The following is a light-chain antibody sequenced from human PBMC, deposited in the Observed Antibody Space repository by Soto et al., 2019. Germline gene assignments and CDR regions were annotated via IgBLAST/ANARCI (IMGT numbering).Light chain of an antibody. CDR3: GSWDSSLSAYV. Sequence: QSGLAQPPSASWTPGQRVTFTCAVSISNIASNSVSWYQQLPGTAPKLLIYDDNKRPSGIPDRFSGSKSGTSATLGITGFQTGDEADYYCGSWDSSLSAYVFGTGTKV. CDR1: ISNIASNS. J-gene: IGLJ1*01. CDR2: DDN. V-gene: IGLV1-51*01.